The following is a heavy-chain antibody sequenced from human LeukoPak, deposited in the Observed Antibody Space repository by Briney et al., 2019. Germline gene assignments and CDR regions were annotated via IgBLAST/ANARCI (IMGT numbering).Heavy chain of an antibody. J-gene: IGHJ3*02. CDR3: ARDLYIAYYQRTGYDPFDI. V-gene: IGHV4-59*01. Sequence: SETLSLTCTVSGGSITPYFWSWIRQPPGKGLEWXXXXXXSGSADYNPSLKSRVTISVDTSMNQLSLRLTSVTAADTAVYYCARDLYIAYYQRTGYDPFDIWGRGTLVTVSS. CDR1: GGSITPYF. CDR2: XXXSGSA. D-gene: IGHD3/OR15-3a*01.